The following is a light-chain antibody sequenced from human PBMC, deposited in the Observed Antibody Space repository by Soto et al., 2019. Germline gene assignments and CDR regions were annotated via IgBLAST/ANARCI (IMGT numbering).Light chain of an antibody. J-gene: IGLJ3*02. CDR1: SGHSSYI. CDR3: ETWDSNTRM. Sequence: QAVVTQSSSASASLGSSVKLTCTLSSGHSSYIIAWHQQQPGKAPRYLMNLESSGSYNKGSGVPDRFSGSSSGADRYLTISNLQFEDEADYYCETWDSNTRMFGGGTKLTVL. CDR2: LESSGSY. V-gene: IGLV4-60*02.